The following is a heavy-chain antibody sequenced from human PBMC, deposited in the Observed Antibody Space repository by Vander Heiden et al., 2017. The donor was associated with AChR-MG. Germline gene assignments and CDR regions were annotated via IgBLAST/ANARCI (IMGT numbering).Heavy chain of an antibody. J-gene: IGHJ5*02. Sequence: QVQLVQSGAEVKKPGSSVKVSCKASGGTFSSHSISGVRQAPGQGLEWMGGIIPILGTANYAQKFQGRVTITADKSTSTAYMELSSLRSEDTAVYYCARDPPYCSSTSCYTGNWFDPWGQGTLVTVSS. CDR2: IIPILGTA. CDR3: ARDPPYCSSTSCYTGNWFDP. V-gene: IGHV1-69*06. D-gene: IGHD2-2*02. CDR1: GGTFSSHS.